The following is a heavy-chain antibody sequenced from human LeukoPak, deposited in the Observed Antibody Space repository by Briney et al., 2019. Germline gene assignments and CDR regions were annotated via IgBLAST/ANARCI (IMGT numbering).Heavy chain of an antibody. Sequence: PGGSLRLSRAASGFIFSTYEMNWVRQAPGKGLEWVSYITSRGTNIYYADSVKGRFTISRDNTKNSLYLQMNSLRAEDTAVYYCARGGSVSYYFDYWGQGALVTVSS. CDR1: GFIFSTYE. CDR3: ARGGSVSYYFDY. D-gene: IGHD1-26*01. CDR2: ITSRGTNI. V-gene: IGHV3-48*03. J-gene: IGHJ4*02.